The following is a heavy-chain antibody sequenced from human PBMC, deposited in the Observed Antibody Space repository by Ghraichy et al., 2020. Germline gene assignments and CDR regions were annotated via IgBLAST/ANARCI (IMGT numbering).Heavy chain of an antibody. Sequence: SQTLSLTCAISGDSVSTNSAAWNWIRQSPSRGLEWLGRTYYKSKWYTDYAVSVKSRLTINPDTSKNQFSLQLTSVTPEDTAVYYCARDRGYYSSEGFNMGRGVLVPRLVSHSSAMDVWGQGTTVTVSS. CDR1: GDSVSTNSAA. J-gene: IGHJ6*02. CDR2: TYYKSKWYT. D-gene: IGHD3-10*01. V-gene: IGHV6-1*01. CDR3: ARDRGYYSSEGFNMGRGVLVPRLVSHSSAMDV.